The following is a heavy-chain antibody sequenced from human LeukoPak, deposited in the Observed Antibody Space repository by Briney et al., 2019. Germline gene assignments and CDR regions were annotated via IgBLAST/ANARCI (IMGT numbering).Heavy chain of an antibody. J-gene: IGHJ5*02. D-gene: IGHD6-6*01. CDR1: GYTFTSYD. V-gene: IGHV1-69*13. Sequence: ASVKVSCKASGYTFTSYDINWVRQAPGQGLEWMGGIIPIFGTANYAQKFQGRVTITADESTSTAYMELSSLRSEDTAVYYCARLGSIAALLGWFDPWGQGTLVTVSS. CDR2: IIPIFGTA. CDR3: ARLGSIAALLGWFDP.